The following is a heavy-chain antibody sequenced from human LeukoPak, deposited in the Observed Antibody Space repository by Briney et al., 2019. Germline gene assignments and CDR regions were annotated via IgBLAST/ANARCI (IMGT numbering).Heavy chain of an antibody. CDR2: ISGSGLST. Sequence: SGGSLRLSCAASRFSFSNYAMSWVRQAPGKGLEWVSAISGSGLSTYYADSVKGRITISRDNSKNTLYVQMNSLRAEDTAVYYCAKVERELPPYYFDSGGQGPLVTVSS. CDR3: AKVERELPPYYFDS. D-gene: IGHD3-10*01. CDR1: RFSFSNYA. J-gene: IGHJ4*02. V-gene: IGHV3-23*01.